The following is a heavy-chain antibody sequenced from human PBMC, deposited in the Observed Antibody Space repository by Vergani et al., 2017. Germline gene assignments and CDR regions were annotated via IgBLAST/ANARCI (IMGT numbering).Heavy chain of an antibody. Sequence: QVQLVQSGAEVKKPGASVKVSCTASGYTFTGYYMHLVRQAPVQGLEWMGWINPNSGGTNYAQKFQGRVTMTRDTSISTAYMELSRLRSDDTAVYYCARGQWLHTLSCDYWGKGTLVTVS. D-gene: IGHD6-19*01. CDR1: GYTFTGYY. CDR3: ARGQWLHTLSCDY. CDR2: INPNSGGT. V-gene: IGHV1-2*02. J-gene: IGHJ4*02.